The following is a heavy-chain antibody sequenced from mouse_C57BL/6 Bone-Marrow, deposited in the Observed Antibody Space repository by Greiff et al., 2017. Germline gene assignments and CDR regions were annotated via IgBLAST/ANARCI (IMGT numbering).Heavy chain of an antibody. D-gene: IGHD2-13*01. CDR1: GYTFTSYG. J-gene: IGHJ1*03. CDR2: IYPRSGNT. V-gene: IGHV1-81*01. Sequence: VQLQQSGAELARPGASVKLSCKASGYTFTSYGISWVKQRTGQGLEWIGEIYPRSGNTYYNEKFKGKATLTAAKSSSTAYMELRSLTSEDSAVYFCAISGEDDEKVDYWGKGTTVTVSA. CDR3: AISGEDDEKVDY.